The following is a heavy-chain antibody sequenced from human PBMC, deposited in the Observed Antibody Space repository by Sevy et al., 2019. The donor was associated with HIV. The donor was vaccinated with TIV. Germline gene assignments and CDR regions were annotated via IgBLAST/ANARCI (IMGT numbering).Heavy chain of an antibody. CDR2: ISSSSSYI. J-gene: IGHJ5*02. Sequence: GGSLRLSCAASGFTFSSYSMNWVRQAPGKGLEWVSCISSSSSYIYYADSVKGRFTISRDNAKNSLYLQMNSLRAEDTAVYYCARHLISGSNGGWFDPWGQGILVTVSS. CDR1: GFTFSSYS. V-gene: IGHV3-21*01. CDR3: ARHLISGSNGGWFDP. D-gene: IGHD1-26*01.